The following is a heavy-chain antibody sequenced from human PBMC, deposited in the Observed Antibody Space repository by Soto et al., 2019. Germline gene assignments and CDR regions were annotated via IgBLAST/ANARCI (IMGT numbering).Heavy chain of an antibody. D-gene: IGHD2-15*01. V-gene: IGHV5-51*01. J-gene: IGHJ6*02. Sequence: GESLKISCMGSGYTITSYRIGSVRQMPGKGLEWMGIIYPGDSDTKYSPSFQAQVTFSADKSIRTAYLQWSSLKASDTAMYYYASSEDSYYYYHGMEVWGQGTTVTVSS. CDR1: GYTITSYR. CDR3: ASSEDSYYYYHGMEV. CDR2: IYPGDSDT.